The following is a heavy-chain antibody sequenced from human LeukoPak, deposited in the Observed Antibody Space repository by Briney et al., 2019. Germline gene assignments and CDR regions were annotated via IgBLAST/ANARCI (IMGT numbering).Heavy chain of an antibody. D-gene: IGHD3-10*01. CDR2: ISYDGSNK. CDR3: APEYYYGSGSPSPDAFDI. CDR1: GFTFSSYG. V-gene: IGHV3-30*03. J-gene: IGHJ3*02. Sequence: QTGGSLRLSCAASGFTFSSYGMHWVRQAPGKGLEWVAVISYDGSNKYYADSVKGRFTISRDNSKNTLYLQMNSLRAEDTAVYYCAPEYYYGSGSPSPDAFDIWGQGTMVTVSS.